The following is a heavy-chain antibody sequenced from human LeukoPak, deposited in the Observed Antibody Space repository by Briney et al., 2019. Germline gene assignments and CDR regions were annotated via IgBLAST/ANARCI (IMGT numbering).Heavy chain of an antibody. D-gene: IGHD2-8*01. V-gene: IGHV3-7*01. CDR3: ARGGDNVLISTTSWFDP. Sequence: GGSLRLSCAASGFTFSSYWMSWVRQAPGKGLEWVANIKKDGSEKYYVDSVKGRFTISRDNAKKSLYLQMNSLGAENTAVYYCARGGDNVLISTTSWFDPWGQGTLVTVSS. J-gene: IGHJ5*02. CDR1: GFTFSSYW. CDR2: IKKDGSEK.